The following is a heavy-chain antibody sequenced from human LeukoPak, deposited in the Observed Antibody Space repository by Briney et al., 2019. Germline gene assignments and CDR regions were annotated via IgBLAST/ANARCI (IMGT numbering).Heavy chain of an antibody. CDR2: ISYDGSNQ. V-gene: IGHV3-30*18. CDR3: AKEGSGYYYFDY. J-gene: IGHJ4*02. CDR1: GFTFSSYA. Sequence: GGSLRLSCAASGFTFSSYAMSWVRQAPGTGLEWVAVISYDGSNQYYADSVKGRFTISRDNSKNTLYLQMNSLRAEDTAMYYCAKEGSGYYYFDYWGQGTLVTVSS. D-gene: IGHD3-22*01.